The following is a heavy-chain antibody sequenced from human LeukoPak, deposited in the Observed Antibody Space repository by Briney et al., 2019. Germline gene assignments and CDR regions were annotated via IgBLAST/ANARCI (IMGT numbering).Heavy chain of an antibody. CDR3: AKELFGTGMDV. Sequence: GGSLRLSCVASGFAFDDYAMHWVRQAPGQGLEWVSGISWSSNTIGYAESVKGRFTVSRDNAKNSVYLQMNSLRTEDTALYYCAKELFGTGMDVWGQGTTVTVSS. D-gene: IGHD3-10*02. CDR1: GFAFDDYA. J-gene: IGHJ6*02. V-gene: IGHV3-9*01. CDR2: ISWSSNTI.